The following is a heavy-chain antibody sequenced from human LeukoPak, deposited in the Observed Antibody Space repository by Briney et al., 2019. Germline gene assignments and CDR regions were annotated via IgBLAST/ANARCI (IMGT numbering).Heavy chain of an antibody. CDR3: GSSTSIAARPGAFDI. D-gene: IGHD6-6*01. CDR2: IYPGDSDT. CDR1: GYSFTSYW. J-gene: IGHJ3*02. Sequence: GESLKISCKGSGYSFTSYWIGWVRQMPGKGLEWMGIIYPGDSDTRYSPSFQGQVTISADKSISTAYLQWSSLKASDTAMYYCGSSTSIAARPGAFDIWGQGTMVTVSS. V-gene: IGHV5-51*01.